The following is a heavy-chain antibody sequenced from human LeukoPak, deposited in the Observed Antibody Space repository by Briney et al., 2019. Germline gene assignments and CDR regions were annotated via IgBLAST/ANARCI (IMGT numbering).Heavy chain of an antibody. CDR3: ARRGGYNFRNYYYYYMDV. CDR2: IYTSGST. Sequence: KTSETLSLTCTVSGGSISSYYWSWIRQPPGKGLEWIGYIYTSGSTNYNPSLRSRVTISVDTSKNQFSLKLSSVTAADTAVYYCARRGGYNFRNYYYYYMDVWGKGTTVTVSS. J-gene: IGHJ6*03. D-gene: IGHD5-24*01. CDR1: GGSISSYY. V-gene: IGHV4-4*09.